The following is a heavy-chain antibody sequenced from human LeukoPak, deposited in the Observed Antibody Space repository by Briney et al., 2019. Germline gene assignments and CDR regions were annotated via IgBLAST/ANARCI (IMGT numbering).Heavy chain of an antibody. Sequence: GGSLRLSCAASGFTFSSYGMSWVRQAPGKGLEWVSAISGSGGSTYYADSVKGRLTISRDNSKNTLYLQMNSLRAEDTAVYYCAKGRSSGYYWGYWGQGTLVTVSS. CDR2: ISGSGGST. V-gene: IGHV3-23*01. J-gene: IGHJ4*02. CDR1: GFTFSSYG. D-gene: IGHD3-22*01. CDR3: AKGRSSGYYWGY.